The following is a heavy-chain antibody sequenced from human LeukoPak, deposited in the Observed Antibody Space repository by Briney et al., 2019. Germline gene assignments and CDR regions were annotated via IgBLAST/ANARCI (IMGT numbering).Heavy chain of an antibody. Sequence: GGSLRLSCAASGFTFRSYSMNWAREAPGKGLAWVSYISSSSSTIYYAGSVKGRFTISRDNAKNSLYLQMNSLRDEDTAVYYCARDYAFDIWGQGTMVTVSS. CDR2: ISSSSSTI. CDR1: GFTFRSYS. J-gene: IGHJ3*02. V-gene: IGHV3-48*02. CDR3: ARDYAFDI.